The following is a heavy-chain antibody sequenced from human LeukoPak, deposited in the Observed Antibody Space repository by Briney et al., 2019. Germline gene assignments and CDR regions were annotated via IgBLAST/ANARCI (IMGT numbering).Heavy chain of an antibody. D-gene: IGHD3-22*01. CDR3: ALSGYYLGHFDY. CDR2: INSDGSGT. CDR1: GFTFSSYW. V-gene: IGHV3-74*01. Sequence: GGSLRLSCAASGFTFSSYWTHWVRQAPGKGLVWVSRINSDGSGTSYADSVKGRFTISRGNAKNTLYLQMNSLRAEDTAVYYCALSGYYLGHFDYWGQGTLVTVSS. J-gene: IGHJ4*02.